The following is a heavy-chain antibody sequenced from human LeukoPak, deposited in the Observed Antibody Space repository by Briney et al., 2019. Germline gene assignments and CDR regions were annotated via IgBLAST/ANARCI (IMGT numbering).Heavy chain of an antibody. Sequence: ASVKVSCKASGYTFTGYYMHWVRQAPGQGLEWMGWINPNSGGTNYAQKFQGRVTMTRDTSISTAYMELSRLRSDDTAVYYCARGDYYGSGSYYSHNWFDPWGQGTLVTVSS. CDR1: GYTFTGYY. J-gene: IGHJ5*02. V-gene: IGHV1-2*02. CDR2: INPNSGGT. D-gene: IGHD3-10*01. CDR3: ARGDYYGSGSYYSHNWFDP.